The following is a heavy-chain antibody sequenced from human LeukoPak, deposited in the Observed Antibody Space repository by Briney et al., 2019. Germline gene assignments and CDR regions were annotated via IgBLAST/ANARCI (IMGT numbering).Heavy chain of an antibody. D-gene: IGHD2-2*01. V-gene: IGHV4-31*03. J-gene: IGHJ5*02. CDR1: VGSISSGGYY. CDR2: IYYSGGT. Sequence: SETLSLTCTVSVGSISSGGYYWSWIRQHPGKGLEWIGYIYYSGGTYYNPSLKSRVTISVDTSKNQFSLKLSSVTPADTAVYYCERLIPATGGAYWFDPWGQGTLVTVSS. CDR3: ERLIPATGGAYWFDP.